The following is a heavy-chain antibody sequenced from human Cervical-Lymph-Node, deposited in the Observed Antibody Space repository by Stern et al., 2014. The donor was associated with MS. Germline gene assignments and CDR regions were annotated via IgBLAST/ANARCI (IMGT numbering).Heavy chain of an antibody. CDR1: GGSIPNRDY. D-gene: IGHD4-11*01. CDR2: VYYSGIT. Sequence: QVQLVQSGPGLVKPSETLSLTCTVSGGSIPNRDYWGWIRQSPGKGLEWIGSVYYSGITYYRPSLKSRATISIDTSRNHFFLNLTSVTATDTAVYFCARGVTAVTNYVPNWCFDLWGRGTLVTVSS. J-gene: IGHJ2*01. V-gene: IGHV4-39*02. CDR3: ARGVTAVTNYVPNWCFDL.